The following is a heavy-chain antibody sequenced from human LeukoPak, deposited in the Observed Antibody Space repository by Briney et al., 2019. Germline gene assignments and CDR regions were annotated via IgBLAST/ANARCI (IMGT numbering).Heavy chain of an antibody. Sequence: GGSLRLSCAASGFSFSRYSMNWVRQAPGKGLEWVSSISSSSSYIYYADSVKGRFTISRHNAKNSLYLQMNSLRAEDTAVYYCARDFRFLEDYWGQGTLVTVSS. CDR2: ISSSSSYI. CDR1: GFSFSRYS. J-gene: IGHJ4*02. D-gene: IGHD3-3*01. CDR3: ARDFRFLEDY. V-gene: IGHV3-21*01.